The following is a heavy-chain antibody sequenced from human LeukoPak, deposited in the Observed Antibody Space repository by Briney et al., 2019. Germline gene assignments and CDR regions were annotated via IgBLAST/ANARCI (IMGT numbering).Heavy chain of an antibody. J-gene: IGHJ4*02. Sequence: SENLSLTSTVSGGSISSYFWSWIRQPPGKGLEWIGYIYYIGSTNYNPSLKSRVTISVDTSKNQFSLQLSSVTAADTAVYYCARAEGRVGATGFDYWGQGTLVTVSS. D-gene: IGHD1-26*01. CDR3: ARAEGRVGATGFDY. V-gene: IGHV4-59*01. CDR1: GGSISSYF. CDR2: IYYIGST.